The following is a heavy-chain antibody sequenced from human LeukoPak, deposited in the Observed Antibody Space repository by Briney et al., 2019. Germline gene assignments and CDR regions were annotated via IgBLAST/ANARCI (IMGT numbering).Heavy chain of an antibody. D-gene: IGHD2-2*01. CDR1: GGSISSYY. CDR2: IYYSGST. CDR3: ARDSYCSSTSCQGNWFDP. J-gene: IGHJ5*02. Sequence: SETLSLTCTVSGGSISSYYWSWIRQPPGKGLEWIGYIYYSGSTNYNPSLKSRVTISVDTSKNQFSLKLSSVTAADTAVYYCARDSYCSSTSCQGNWFDPWGQGTLVTVSS. V-gene: IGHV4-59*01.